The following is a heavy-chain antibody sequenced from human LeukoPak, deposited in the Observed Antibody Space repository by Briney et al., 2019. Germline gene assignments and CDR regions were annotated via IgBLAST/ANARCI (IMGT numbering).Heavy chain of an antibody. J-gene: IGHJ3*02. Sequence: GASVKVSCKASRYTFTSYYMHWVRQAPGQGLEWMGIINPSGGSTSYAQKFQGRVTMTTDTSTSTAYMELRSLRSDDTAVYYCARDQVVVVPAASSAFDIWGQGTMVTVSS. CDR3: ARDQVVVVPAASSAFDI. CDR1: RYTFTSYY. CDR2: INPSGGST. D-gene: IGHD2-2*01. V-gene: IGHV1-46*01.